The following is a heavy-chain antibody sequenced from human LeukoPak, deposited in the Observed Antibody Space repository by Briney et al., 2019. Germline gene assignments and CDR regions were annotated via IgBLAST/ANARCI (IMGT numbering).Heavy chain of an antibody. J-gene: IGHJ4*02. D-gene: IGHD3-22*01. CDR1: GGSISSGDYY. CDR2: IYYSGST. CDR3: ACWYYYDSSGYRSGDY. V-gene: IGHV4-30-4*01. Sequence: SETLSLTCTVSGGSISSGDYYWSWIRQPPGKGLEWIGYIYYSGSTYYNPSLKSRVTISVDTSKNQFSLKLSSVTAADTAVYYCACWYYYDSSGYRSGDYWGQGTLVTVSS.